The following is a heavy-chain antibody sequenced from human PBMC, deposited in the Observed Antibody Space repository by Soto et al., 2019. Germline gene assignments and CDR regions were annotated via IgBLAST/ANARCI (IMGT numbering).Heavy chain of an antibody. J-gene: IGHJ1*01. CDR2: IFYSGDT. CDR1: GASVNTGDYY. V-gene: IGHV4-30-4*01. CDR3: VGTGTTDDF. Sequence: VQLQGSGPGLVKPSQTLSLTCTVSGASVNTGDYYWSYIRQSPGKGLEWLGDIFYSGDTYYNPSLMSRANISLNTSGNQISLTLTSVTDADTAVCFCVGTGTTDDFWGQGTLVTVPS. D-gene: IGHD1-7*01.